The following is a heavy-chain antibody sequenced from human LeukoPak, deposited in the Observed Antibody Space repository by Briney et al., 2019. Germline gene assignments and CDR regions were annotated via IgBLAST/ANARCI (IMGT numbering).Heavy chain of an antibody. Sequence: SQTLSLTCAISGDSVSSNSAAWNWIRQSPSRGLEWLGRTYYRSKWYNDYAVSVKSRITINPDTSKNQFSLKLSSVTAADTAVYYCARQTAFTKWELLTPPTYYFDYWGQGTLVTVSS. CDR1: GDSVSSNSAA. CDR2: TYYRSKWYN. CDR3: ARQTAFTKWELLTPPTYYFDY. D-gene: IGHD1-26*01. V-gene: IGHV6-1*01. J-gene: IGHJ4*02.